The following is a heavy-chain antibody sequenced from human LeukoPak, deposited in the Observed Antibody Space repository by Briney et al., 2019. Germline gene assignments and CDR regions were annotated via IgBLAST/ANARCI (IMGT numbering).Heavy chain of an antibody. Sequence: PGGSLRLSCAASGFTFSSSAMSWVRQAPGKGLEWVSSISGSGSGGSTYYADSVKGRFTISRDNSKNTLYLQMNSLRAEATAVSYCAKGGNWNGLNYFDYWGQGTLVTVSS. V-gene: IGHV3-23*01. CDR1: GFTFSSSA. D-gene: IGHD1-1*01. CDR2: ISGSGSGGST. J-gene: IGHJ4*02. CDR3: AKGGNWNGLNYFDY.